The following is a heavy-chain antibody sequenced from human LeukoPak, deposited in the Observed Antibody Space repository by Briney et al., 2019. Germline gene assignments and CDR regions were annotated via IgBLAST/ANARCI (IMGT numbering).Heavy chain of an antibody. D-gene: IGHD2-2*02. Sequence: GGSLRLSCAPSGFTFSSYAMSWVRQAPGKGLEWVSTISGSGGSTYYADSVKGRFTISRDNSKNTLYLQMNSLRADDTAVYYCAKGTEQWLLYLTDYWGQGTLVTVSS. CDR1: GFTFSSYA. V-gene: IGHV3-23*01. CDR2: ISGSGGST. J-gene: IGHJ4*02. CDR3: AKGTEQWLLYLTDY.